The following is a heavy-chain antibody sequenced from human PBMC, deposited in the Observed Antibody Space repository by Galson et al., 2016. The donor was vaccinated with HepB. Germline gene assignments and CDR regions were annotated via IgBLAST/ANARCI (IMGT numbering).Heavy chain of an antibody. J-gene: IGHJ2*01. Sequence: SLRLSCAASGFTSDGYALHWVRQAPGKGLEWVSGISGNSGIIRYADSVKGRFTISRDNAKNSLYLQMNSLRPEDTGLYYCVKDHEVGWFGDEDWYFDLWGRGTLVTVSS. CDR3: VKDHEVGWFGDEDWYFDL. D-gene: IGHD3-10*01. CDR1: GFTSDGYA. V-gene: IGHV3-9*02. CDR2: ISGNSGII.